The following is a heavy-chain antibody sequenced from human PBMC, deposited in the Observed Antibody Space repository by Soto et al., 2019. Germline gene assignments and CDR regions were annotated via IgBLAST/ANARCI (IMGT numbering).Heavy chain of an antibody. J-gene: IGHJ4*01. CDR1: GYTFTSYA. D-gene: IGHD3-10*01. Sequence: AAVKVSCKASGYTFTSYAMLWVRQAPGQRLEWMGWINAGNGNTKYSQKFQGRVTITRDTSASTAYMELSSLTSEDTALYYCARDLWLGESFRYYFDYWAQGTLVTVSS. V-gene: IGHV1-3*01. CDR2: INAGNGNT. CDR3: ARDLWLGESFRYYFDY.